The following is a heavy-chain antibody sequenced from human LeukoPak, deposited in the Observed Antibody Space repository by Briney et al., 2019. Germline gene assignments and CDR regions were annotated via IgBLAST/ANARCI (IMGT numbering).Heavy chain of an antibody. D-gene: IGHD1-1*01. V-gene: IGHV3-72*01. Sequence: PGGSLRLSGAGSGFTFSDPYMDWVRQAPGKGLEWVGLIRDKGARYTTEYAASVKGRFIISRDDSKNSLYLQMNSLKTEDTAVYYCARDSAANWRILDYWGQGTLVTV. CDR2: IRDKGARYTT. CDR1: GFTFSDPY. J-gene: IGHJ4*02. CDR3: ARDSAANWRILDY.